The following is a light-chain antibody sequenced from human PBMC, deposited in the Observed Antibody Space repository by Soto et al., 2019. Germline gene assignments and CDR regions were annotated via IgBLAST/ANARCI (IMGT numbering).Light chain of an antibody. CDR2: DDD. V-gene: IGLV1-51*01. CDR1: SSNIGGNS. J-gene: IGLJ1*01. CDR3: GSWDSSLSAYV. Sequence: QSVLTQLPSVSAAPGQRVTISCSGSSSNIGGNSVSWYQQRPGTAPKLLIYDDDKRPSGIPDRCSGSKSGTSATLGITGFQTGDEADYYCGSWDSSLSAYVFGTGTKVTVL.